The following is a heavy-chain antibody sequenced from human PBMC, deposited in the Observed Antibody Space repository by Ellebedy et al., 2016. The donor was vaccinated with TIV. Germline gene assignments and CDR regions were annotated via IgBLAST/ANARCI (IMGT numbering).Heavy chain of an antibody. CDR3: ARGFTQSPTVAVEYFDY. D-gene: IGHD4-23*01. CDR2: IIPIFGTT. V-gene: IGHV1-69*13. CDR1: GGTFSTYA. J-gene: IGHJ4*02. Sequence: ASVTVSCXASGGTFSTYAINWVRQAPGQGLEWMGGIIPIFGTTNYAQKFQGRVTITADESTSTAYMELSSLRSEDTAVYFCARGFTQSPTVAVEYFDYWGPGTLVTVSS.